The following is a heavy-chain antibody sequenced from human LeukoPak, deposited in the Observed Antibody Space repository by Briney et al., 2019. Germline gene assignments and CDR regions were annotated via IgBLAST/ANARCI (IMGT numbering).Heavy chain of an antibody. Sequence: SETLSLTCTVSGYSISSGYYWGWIRQPPGKGLKWIGSISHSGSTYYNPSLKSRVTISVDTSKNQFSLKLSSVTAADTAVYYCARQYRGWTYYYYYYMDVWGKGTTVTVSS. CDR1: GYSISSGYY. CDR3: ARQYRGWTYYYYYYMDV. CDR2: ISHSGST. J-gene: IGHJ6*03. D-gene: IGHD5-18*01. V-gene: IGHV4-38-2*02.